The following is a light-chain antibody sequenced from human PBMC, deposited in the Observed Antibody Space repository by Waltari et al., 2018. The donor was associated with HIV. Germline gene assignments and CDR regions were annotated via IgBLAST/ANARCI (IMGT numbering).Light chain of an antibody. V-gene: IGKV4-1*01. CDR3: QQYYTTPYT. CDR2: WAS. Sequence: DIVMTQSPDSLAVSLGERATINCKSSQNLLFTSNNKSYLAWYKQKPGQPPILVIYWASIRESGVPDRFSGSGSGTDFTLTISSLQAEDVAVYYCQQYYTTPYTFGQGTKLEIK. J-gene: IGKJ2*01. CDR1: QNLLFTSNNKSY.